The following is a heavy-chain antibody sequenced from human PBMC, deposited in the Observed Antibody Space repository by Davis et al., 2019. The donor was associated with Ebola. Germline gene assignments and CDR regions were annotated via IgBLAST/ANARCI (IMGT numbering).Heavy chain of an antibody. CDR3: ARFKGDYGWYYGMDV. CDR1: GYSFTSYW. J-gene: IGHJ6*02. V-gene: IGHV5-51*01. Sequence: GESLKISCTGSGYSFTSYWIGWVRQMPGKGLEWMAIIYPGDSDTRYSPSFQGQVTISADKSISTAYLQWSSLKASDTAMYYCARFKGDYGWYYGMDVWGQGTTVTVSS. D-gene: IGHD4/OR15-4a*01. CDR2: IYPGDSDT.